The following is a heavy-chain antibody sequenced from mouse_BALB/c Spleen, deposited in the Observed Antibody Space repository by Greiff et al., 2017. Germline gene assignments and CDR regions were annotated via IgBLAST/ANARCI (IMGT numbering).Heavy chain of an antibody. CDR3: ARYYYGSSSYAMDY. D-gene: IGHD1-1*01. Sequence: DVMLVESGGGLVQPGGSRKLSCAASGFTFSSFGMHWVRQAPEKGLEWVAYISSGSSTIYYADTVKGRFTISRDNPKNTLFLQMTSLRSEDTAMYYCARYYYGSSSYAMDYWGQGTSVTVSA. CDR2: ISSGSSTI. V-gene: IGHV5-17*02. J-gene: IGHJ4*01. CDR1: GFTFSSFG.